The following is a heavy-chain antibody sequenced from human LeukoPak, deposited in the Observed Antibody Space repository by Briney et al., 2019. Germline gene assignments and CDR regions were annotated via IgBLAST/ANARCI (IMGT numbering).Heavy chain of an antibody. CDR1: GFTFSNYG. V-gene: IGHV3-33*01. CDR2: IWYDGSNE. Sequence: PGGSLRLSCAASGFTFSNYGMHWVRQAPGKGLQWVAVIWYDGSNEYYTGSVKGRFTISRDNAHNTLYLQMNSLRAEDTAVCYCARGSQSTWGFFAYWGQGTRVTVSS. CDR3: ARGSQSTWGFFAY. J-gene: IGHJ4*02. D-gene: IGHD1-1*01.